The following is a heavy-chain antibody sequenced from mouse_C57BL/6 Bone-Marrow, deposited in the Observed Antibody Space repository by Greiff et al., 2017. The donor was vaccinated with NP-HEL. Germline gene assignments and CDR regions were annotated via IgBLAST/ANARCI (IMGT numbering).Heavy chain of an antibody. CDR2: IYPGDGDT. J-gene: IGHJ1*03. CDR3: ARGENLTYYSIWYCEV. V-gene: IGHV1-80*01. D-gene: IGHD2-5*01. CDR1: GYAFSSYW. Sequence: QVQLQQSGAELVRPGTSVKISCKASGYAFSSYWMNWVKQRPGKGIEWIGQIYPGDGDTNYNGKFKGKATLTADKSSSTAYMQLSSLTSEDSAVYDCARGENLTYYSIWYCEVGGTGTTVTVSA.